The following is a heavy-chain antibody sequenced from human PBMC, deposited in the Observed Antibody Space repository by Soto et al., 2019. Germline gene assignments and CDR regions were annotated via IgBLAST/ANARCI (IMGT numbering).Heavy chain of an antibody. Sequence: GGSLRLSYAASGFTVSSNYMSWVRQAPGKGLEWVSVIYSGGSTYYADSVKGRFTISRDNSKNTLYLQMNSLRAEDTAVYYCARERGAYCGGDCYSGIGFWFDPWGQGTLVTVSS. J-gene: IGHJ5*02. V-gene: IGHV3-53*01. CDR1: GFTVSSNY. CDR3: ARERGAYCGGDCYSGIGFWFDP. D-gene: IGHD2-21*02. CDR2: IYSGGST.